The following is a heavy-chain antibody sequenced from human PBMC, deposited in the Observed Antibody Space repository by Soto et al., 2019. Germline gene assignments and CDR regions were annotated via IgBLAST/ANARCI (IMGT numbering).Heavy chain of an antibody. Sequence: ESGGGLVKPGGSLRLSCVASGFTFSKYSMNWVRQAPAKGLEWVSAISSGSSYIYYADSVKGRFTISRDNGENSLYLQMNSLRTEDTAIYYCARQPCSSPSCYPNYFDPWGQGTLVTVSS. CDR3: ARQPCSSPSCYPNYFDP. V-gene: IGHV3-21*01. CDR1: GFTFSKYS. CDR2: ISSGSSYI. D-gene: IGHD2-2*01. J-gene: IGHJ5*02.